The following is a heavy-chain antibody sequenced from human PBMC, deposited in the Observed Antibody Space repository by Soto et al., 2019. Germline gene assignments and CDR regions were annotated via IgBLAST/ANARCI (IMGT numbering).Heavy chain of an antibody. CDR1: GYTFTSYG. J-gene: IGHJ6*03. V-gene: IGHV1-18*01. Sequence: ASVKVSCKASGYTFTSYGISWVRQAPGQGLEWMGWISAYNGNTNYAQKLQGRVTVTTDTSTSTAYMELRSLRSDDTAVYYCARGYGGYCSSTSCLGSLGYYYYYMDVWGQGTLVTVSS. CDR3: ARGYGGYCSSTSCLGSLGYYYYYMDV. CDR2: ISAYNGNT. D-gene: IGHD2-2*01.